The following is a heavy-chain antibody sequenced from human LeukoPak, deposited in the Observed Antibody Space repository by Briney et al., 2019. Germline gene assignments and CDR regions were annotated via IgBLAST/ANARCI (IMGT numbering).Heavy chain of an antibody. CDR3: AREWVAGNYYFDY. CDR2: ISAYNGNT. CDR1: GYTFTSYG. D-gene: IGHD2-15*01. Sequence: ASVKVSCKASGYTFTSYGISWVRQAPGQGLEWMGWISAYNGNTNFAQKFQGRVTMTRDTSTSTVYMELSSLRSEDTAVYYCAREWVAGNYYFDYWGQGTLVTVSS. J-gene: IGHJ4*02. V-gene: IGHV1-18*01.